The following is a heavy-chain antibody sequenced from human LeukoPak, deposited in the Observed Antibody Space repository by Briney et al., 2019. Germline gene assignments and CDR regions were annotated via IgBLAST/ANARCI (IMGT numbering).Heavy chain of an antibody. CDR3: VRDLILVWTPGDDFDY. Sequence: PGGALRLSCVASGCTFSRYWMHWVRQAPGKGLEWVSRINEDGSIITYADSVKGRFTISRDNAKNTLYLQMNSLRAEDTAVYYCVRDLILVWTPGDDFDYWGQGTLVTVSS. CDR2: INEDGSII. V-gene: IGHV3-74*01. J-gene: IGHJ4*02. D-gene: IGHD2-8*01. CDR1: GCTFSRYW.